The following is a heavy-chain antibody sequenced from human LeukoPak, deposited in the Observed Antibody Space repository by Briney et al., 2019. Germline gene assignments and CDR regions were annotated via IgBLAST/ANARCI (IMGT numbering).Heavy chain of an antibody. CDR2: INPSGGST. J-gene: IGHJ4*02. Sequence: GASLKVSCKASGYTFTSYYMHWVRQAPGQGLEWMGIINPSGGSTSYAQKFQGRVTMTRDTSTSTVYMELSSLRSEDTAVYYCARDWYYDSSGYCFDYWGQGTLVTVSS. CDR1: GYTFTSYY. V-gene: IGHV1-46*01. CDR3: ARDWYYDSSGYCFDY. D-gene: IGHD3-22*01.